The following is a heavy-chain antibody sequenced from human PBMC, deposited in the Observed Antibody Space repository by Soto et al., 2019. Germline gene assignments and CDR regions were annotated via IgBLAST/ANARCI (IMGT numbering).Heavy chain of an antibody. D-gene: IGHD3-9*01. Sequence: QVQLQESGPGLVKPSETLSLTCTVSGGSISSYYWSWIRQPPGKGLEWIGYIYYSGTTNYNPSLNSRVTISLDTSKILFPLKLSSVTVADTAVYYSAGGVAPFYWLLSHLDYWGQGVLVRVSS. J-gene: IGHJ4*02. CDR2: IYYSGTT. V-gene: IGHV4-59*01. CDR3: AGGVAPFYWLLSHLDY. CDR1: GGSISSYY.